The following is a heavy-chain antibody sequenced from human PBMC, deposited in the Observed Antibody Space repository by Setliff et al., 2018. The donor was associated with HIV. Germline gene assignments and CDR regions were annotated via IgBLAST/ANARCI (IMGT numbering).Heavy chain of an antibody. CDR2: MNPQSGDT. J-gene: IGHJ4*03. Sequence: GASVKVSCKASGYTFTRYDINWVRQAPGQGLEWMAWMNPQSGDTGYAQKFQDRVTVTGNTSITTAYMELSSLRSDDTAVYYCARTALHYYDSSGYLDNWGQGTLVTVSS. D-gene: IGHD3-22*01. CDR1: GYTFTRYD. V-gene: IGHV1-8*01. CDR3: ARTALHYYDSSGYLDN.